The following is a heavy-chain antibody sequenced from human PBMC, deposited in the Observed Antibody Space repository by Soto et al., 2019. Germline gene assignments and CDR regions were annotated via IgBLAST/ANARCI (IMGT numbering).Heavy chain of an antibody. V-gene: IGHV4-61*08. CDR3: ARAVGDPLYYLDY. D-gene: IGHD6-19*01. J-gene: IGHJ4*02. CDR2: THYSGNT. CDR1: GGSISSGGSF. Sequence: SETLSLTCTVSGGSISSGGSFWSWIRQLPGKGLEWIGHTHYSGNTNYNPSLKSRVTISGDTSQNQFSLRLSSVTAADTAVYYCARAVGDPLYYLDYWGQGTLVTVSS.